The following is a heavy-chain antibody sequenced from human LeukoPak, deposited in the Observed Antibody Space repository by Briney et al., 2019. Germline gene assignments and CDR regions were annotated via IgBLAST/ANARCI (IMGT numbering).Heavy chain of an antibody. CDR3: AKDPGIVGATTSGWFDP. J-gene: IGHJ5*02. Sequence: PGGSLRLSCAASGFTFSSYEMNWVRQAPGKGLEWVSAISGSGGSTYYADSVKGRFTISRDNSKNTLYLQMNSLRAEDTAVYYCAKDPGIVGATTSGWFDPWGQGTLVTVSS. V-gene: IGHV3-23*01. CDR2: ISGSGGST. CDR1: GFTFSSYE. D-gene: IGHD1-26*01.